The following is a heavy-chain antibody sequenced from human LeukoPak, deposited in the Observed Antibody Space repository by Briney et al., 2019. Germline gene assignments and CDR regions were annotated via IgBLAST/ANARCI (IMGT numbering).Heavy chain of an antibody. Sequence: ASVKVSCKTSGYTFATYFMHWVRQAPGQGLEWMGYIKPNSGVTNYAQKFRGRVTMTWDTSISTAYIELSGLTSDDTAIYYCARPSYCGSDCYFNFDYWGQGTLVTVSS. D-gene: IGHD2-21*02. V-gene: IGHV1-2*02. CDR1: GYTFATYF. CDR2: IKPNSGVT. CDR3: ARPSYCGSDCYFNFDY. J-gene: IGHJ4*02.